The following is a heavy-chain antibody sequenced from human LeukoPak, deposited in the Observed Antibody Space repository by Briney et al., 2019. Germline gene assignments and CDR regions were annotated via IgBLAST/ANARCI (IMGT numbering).Heavy chain of an antibody. D-gene: IGHD2-2*01. CDR1: GGTFSSHA. CDR2: INPVSGAA. CDR3: ARGLQYQLLKALGHYYMDV. J-gene: IGHJ6*03. Sequence: SVKVSCKASGGTFSSHAIAWVRQVPGQGPEWMGGINPVSGAASYAQKFQGRVTITTDESTSTVYMELNSLASDDTAVYYCARGLQYQLLKALGHYYMDVWGEGTTVTVSS. V-gene: IGHV1-69*05.